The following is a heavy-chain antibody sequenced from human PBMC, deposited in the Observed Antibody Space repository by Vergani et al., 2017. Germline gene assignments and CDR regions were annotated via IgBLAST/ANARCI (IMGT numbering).Heavy chain of an antibody. Sequence: QLQLQESGPGLVKPSATLCLTCSVSGASIRSSNSYWGWIRQPPGKGLEWIASIYYSGRTYYNPSLKSRVTISVDTSKNRFSLKLSSVTAADTAVYFCARHSXVEWLVKLGWIDPWGQGILVTVSS. CDR3: ARHSXVEWLVKLGWIDP. D-gene: IGHD6-19*01. CDR2: IYYSGRT. CDR1: GASIRSSNSY. V-gene: IGHV4-39*01. J-gene: IGHJ5*02.